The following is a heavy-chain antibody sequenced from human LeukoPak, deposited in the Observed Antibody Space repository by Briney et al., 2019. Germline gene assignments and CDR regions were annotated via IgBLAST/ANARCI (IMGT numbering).Heavy chain of an antibody. CDR2: ISWNSISM. CDR1: GFTFDDYA. V-gene: IGHV3-9*03. J-gene: IGHJ3*02. CDR3: AKEKIYCSGGSCYHDAFDI. Sequence: PGGSLRLSCAASGFTFDDYAMHWVRQAPGKGLEWVSGISWNSISMDYADSVKGRFTISRDNAKNSLYLQMNSLRTEDMALCYCAKEKIYCSGGSCYHDAFDIWGQGTMVTISS. D-gene: IGHD2-15*01.